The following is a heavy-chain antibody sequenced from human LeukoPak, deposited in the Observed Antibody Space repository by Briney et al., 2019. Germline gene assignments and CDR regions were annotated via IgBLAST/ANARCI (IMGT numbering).Heavy chain of an antibody. CDR1: GGTFSSYA. D-gene: IGHD6-19*01. J-gene: IGHJ6*02. CDR2: IIPILGIA. Sequence: ASVKVSCKASGGTFSSYAISWVRQAPGQGLEWMGRIIPILGIANYAQKFQGRVTITADKSTSTAYMELSSLRSEDTAVYYCASRGAVAGTYSLGMDVWGQGTTVTVSS. V-gene: IGHV1-69*04. CDR3: ASRGAVAGTYSLGMDV.